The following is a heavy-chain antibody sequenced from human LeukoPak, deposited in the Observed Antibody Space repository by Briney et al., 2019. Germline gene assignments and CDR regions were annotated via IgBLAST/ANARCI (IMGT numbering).Heavy chain of an antibody. CDR2: IYHSGST. Sequence: SETLSLTCAVSGYSISSGYYWGWIRQPPGKGLEWIGSIYHSGSTYYNPSLKSRVTISVDTSKNQFSLKLSSVTAADTAVYYCARLSYDFLSGPDYWGQGTLVTVSS. D-gene: IGHD3-3*01. V-gene: IGHV4-38-2*01. J-gene: IGHJ4*02. CDR1: GYSISSGYY. CDR3: ARLSYDFLSGPDY.